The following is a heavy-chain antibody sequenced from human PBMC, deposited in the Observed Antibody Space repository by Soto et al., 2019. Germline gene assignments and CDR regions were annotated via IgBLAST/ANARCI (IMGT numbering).Heavy chain of an antibody. J-gene: IGHJ1*01. CDR3: AQDVGD. CDR1: GGSFSTYS. CDR2: IIPMLDIT. V-gene: IGHV1-69*04. D-gene: IGHD1-26*01. Sequence: QLQLVQSGTELKKPGSSVKVSCKASGGSFSTYSITWVRQAPGQGPEWMGRIIPMLDITDYAQKFQGRVTITADKSTSTAYMALIRLTSEDTAVYYCAQDVGDLGQGTLVTVSS.